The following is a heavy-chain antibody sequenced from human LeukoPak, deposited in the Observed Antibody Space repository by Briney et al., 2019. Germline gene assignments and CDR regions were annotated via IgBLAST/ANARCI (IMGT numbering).Heavy chain of an antibody. CDR3: ARHSIQLWSMYYFDY. Sequence: GGSLRLSCAASGFTLSSYSMNWVRQAPGKGLEWVSSISSSSGYIYYADSVKGRFTISRDNAKNSLYLQMNSLRAEDTAVYYCARHSIQLWSMYYFDYWGQGTLVTVSS. CDR1: GFTLSSYS. CDR2: ISSSSGYI. D-gene: IGHD5-18*01. J-gene: IGHJ4*02. V-gene: IGHV3-21*01.